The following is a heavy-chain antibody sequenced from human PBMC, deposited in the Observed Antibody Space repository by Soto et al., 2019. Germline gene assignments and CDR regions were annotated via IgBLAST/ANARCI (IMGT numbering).Heavy chain of an antibody. Sequence: SETLSLTCAVYGGSFSGYYWSWIRQPPGKGLEWIGEINHSGSTNYNPSLKSRVTISVDTSKNQFSLKLSSVTAANTAVYYCATGAGRSGLRDYYCGMDVWGQGTTVTVSS. CDR1: GGSFSGYY. CDR2: INHSGST. J-gene: IGHJ6*02. V-gene: IGHV4-34*01. D-gene: IGHD5-12*01. CDR3: ATGAGRSGLRDYYCGMDV.